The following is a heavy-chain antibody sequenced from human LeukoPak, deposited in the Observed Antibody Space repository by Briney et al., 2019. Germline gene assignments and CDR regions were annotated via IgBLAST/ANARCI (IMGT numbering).Heavy chain of an antibody. D-gene: IGHD1-14*01. V-gene: IGHV4-39*01. CDR1: GXSISSSDYW. CDR3: ARHRSAGISHAFDY. Sequence: SETLSLTCIVTGXSISSSDYWWNWLRQPPGKGLEWIGNIYYSGSTYYSPSLKTRVTMSIDTSTNQFSLSLTSVTAADTAVYYCARHRSAGISHAFDYWGQGILVTVSS. J-gene: IGHJ4*02. CDR2: IYYSGST.